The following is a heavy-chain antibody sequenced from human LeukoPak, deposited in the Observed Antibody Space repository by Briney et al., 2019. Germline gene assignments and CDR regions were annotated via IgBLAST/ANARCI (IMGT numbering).Heavy chain of an antibody. Sequence: SETLSLSCAVYGGSFSGYYWSWIRQPPGKGLEFIGEINHSGSTNYNPSLKSRVTVSVDTSKNQFSLKLSSVTAADTAIYYCARSDGGYDSRNYYYYYYMDVWGKGTTVTVSS. CDR3: ARSDGGYDSRNYYYYYYMDV. J-gene: IGHJ6*03. CDR2: INHSGST. CDR1: GGSFSGYY. V-gene: IGHV4-34*01. D-gene: IGHD5-12*01.